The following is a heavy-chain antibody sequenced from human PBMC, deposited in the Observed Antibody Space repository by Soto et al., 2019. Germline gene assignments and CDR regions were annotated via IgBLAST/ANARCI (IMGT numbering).Heavy chain of an antibody. D-gene: IGHD3-16*02. V-gene: IGHV3-33*01. CDR2: IWYDGSNK. CDR3: ASDRFRYSHDY. J-gene: IGHJ4*02. Sequence: GGSLRLSCAASGFTLSSYGMHWVRQAPGKGLEWVAVIWYDGSNKYYADSVKGRFTISSGNSKNTLYLQMNSLRAEDTAVYYCASDRFRYSHDYWGQGTLVTVSS. CDR1: GFTLSSYG.